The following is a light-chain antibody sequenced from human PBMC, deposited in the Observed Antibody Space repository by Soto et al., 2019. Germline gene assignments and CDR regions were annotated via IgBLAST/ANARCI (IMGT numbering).Light chain of an antibody. Sequence: QPVRTQPPSASGSPGQSVTISCTGTSSDVGGYNYVSWYQQHPGKAPKLMIYEVSKRPSGVPDRFSGSKSGNTASLTVSGLQAEDEADYYCSSYAGSNNLVFGGGTKLTVL. V-gene: IGLV2-8*01. CDR1: SSDVGGYNY. J-gene: IGLJ2*01. CDR3: SSYAGSNNLV. CDR2: EVS.